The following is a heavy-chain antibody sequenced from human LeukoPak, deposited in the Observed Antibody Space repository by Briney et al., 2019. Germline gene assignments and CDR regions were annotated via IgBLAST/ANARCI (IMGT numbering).Heavy chain of an antibody. D-gene: IGHD6-19*01. V-gene: IGHV3-7*03. CDR2: IKQDGSEK. Sequence: GSLRLSCAASGFTFSSYWMSWVRQAPGKGLEWVGNIKQDGSEKYYVDSVKGRFTISRDNAKNSLYLQMNSLRAEDTAIYYCAKLIAVTGTDDFWGQGTLVTVSS. CDR3: AKLIAVTGTDDF. J-gene: IGHJ4*02. CDR1: GFTFSSYW.